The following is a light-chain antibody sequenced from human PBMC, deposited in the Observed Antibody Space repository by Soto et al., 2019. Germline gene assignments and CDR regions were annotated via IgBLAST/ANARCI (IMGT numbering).Light chain of an antibody. CDR1: QSVSTY. CDR3: QQHSDWVT. V-gene: IGKV3-11*01. Sequence: EIVLTQSPATLSLSPGERGTLSCRASQSVSTYLAWYQPKPGQAPRLLIYDASNRATGIPARFSGSGSGTDFTLTISYIEPEDFAFYYCQQHSDWVTFGGGTKVEI. CDR2: DAS. J-gene: IGKJ4*01.